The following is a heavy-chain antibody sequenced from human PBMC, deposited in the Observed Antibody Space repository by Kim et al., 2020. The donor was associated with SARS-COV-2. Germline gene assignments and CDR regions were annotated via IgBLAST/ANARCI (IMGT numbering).Heavy chain of an antibody. CDR3: AREGKYYDGEDYYYPLDS. V-gene: IGHV3-30*04. J-gene: IGHJ4*02. CDR2: ISYDDTHK. Sequence: GGSLRLSCAASGFIFTDFAMSWVRQAPGKGLEWVAFISYDDTHKYYADSVKGRFTISRDKPKNTLYLQVNSLRTEDTAVYFCAREGKYYDGEDYYYPLDSWGQGTLVTVSS. D-gene: IGHD3-22*01. CDR1: GFIFTDFA.